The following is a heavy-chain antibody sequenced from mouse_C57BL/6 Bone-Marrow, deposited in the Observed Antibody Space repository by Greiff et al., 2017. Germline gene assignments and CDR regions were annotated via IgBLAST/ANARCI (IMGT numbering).Heavy chain of an antibody. CDR1: GYTFTDYN. V-gene: IGHV1-22*01. Sequence: EVQLVESGPELVKPGASVKMSCKASGYTFTDYNMHWVKQSHGKSLEWIGYINPNNGGTSYNQKFKGKATLTVKKSSSSAYMERRSLTSEYSAVYYCARRDYGSSDYWGQGTTLTVSS. J-gene: IGHJ2*01. D-gene: IGHD1-1*01. CDR2: INPNNGGT. CDR3: ARRDYGSSDY.